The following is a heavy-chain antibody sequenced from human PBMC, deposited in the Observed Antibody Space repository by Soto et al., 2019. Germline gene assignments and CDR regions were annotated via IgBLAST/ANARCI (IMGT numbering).Heavy chain of an antibody. J-gene: IGHJ6*02. CDR3: ASLQLERPGDDYYYYGMDV. CDR1: GGSISSSSYY. D-gene: IGHD1-1*01. Sequence: QLQLQESGPGLVKPSETLSLTCTVSGGSISSSSYYWGWIRQPPGKGLEWIGSIYYSGSTYYNPSLKSRVTISVDTSKNQFSLKLSSVTAADTAVYYCASLQLERPGDDYYYYGMDVWGQGTTVTVSS. V-gene: IGHV4-39*01. CDR2: IYYSGST.